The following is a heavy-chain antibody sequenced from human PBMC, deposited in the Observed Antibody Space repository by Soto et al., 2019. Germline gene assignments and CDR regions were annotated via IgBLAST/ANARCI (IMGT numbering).Heavy chain of an antibody. CDR3: AREFRSGDIFFDY. Sequence: QVQLQQSGPGLVKPSQTLSLTCAISGDSVSSNSDAWSWIRQSPSRGLEWLGRTYYRPRWSRWYNDYAVSVKSRITINPDTSRNQCFLQLNSVTPEDTAVYYCAREFRSGDIFFDYWGPGTLVTVSA. D-gene: IGHD3-3*01. CDR1: GDSVSSNSDA. CDR2: TYYRPRWSRWYN. J-gene: IGHJ4*02. V-gene: IGHV6-1*01.